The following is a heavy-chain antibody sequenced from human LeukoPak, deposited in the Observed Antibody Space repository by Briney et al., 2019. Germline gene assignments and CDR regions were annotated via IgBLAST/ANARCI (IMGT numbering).Heavy chain of an antibody. J-gene: IGHJ6*03. CDR2: INAGNGNT. Sequence: ASVKVSCKASGYTFTSYAMHWVRQAPGQRLEWMGWINAGNGNTKYSQEFQGRVTITRDTSASTAYMELSSLRSEDMAVYYCARGRLVATITGYYYYYMDVWGKGTTVTVSS. CDR3: ARGRLVATITGYYYYYMDV. V-gene: IGHV1-3*03. CDR1: GYTFTSYA. D-gene: IGHD5-12*01.